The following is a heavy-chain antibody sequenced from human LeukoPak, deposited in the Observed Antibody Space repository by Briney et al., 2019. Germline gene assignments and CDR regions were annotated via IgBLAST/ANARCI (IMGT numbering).Heavy chain of an antibody. V-gene: IGHV3-21*01. J-gene: IGHJ4*02. Sequence: GGSLRLSCAASGFTFSSYSMNWVRQAPGKGLEWVSSVSSSSYIYYADSVKGRFTISRDNAKNSLYLQMNSLRAEDTAVYYCARDYIAHSQDYWGQGTLVTVSS. CDR2: VSSSSYI. D-gene: IGHD2-15*01. CDR3: ARDYIAHSQDY. CDR1: GFTFSSYS.